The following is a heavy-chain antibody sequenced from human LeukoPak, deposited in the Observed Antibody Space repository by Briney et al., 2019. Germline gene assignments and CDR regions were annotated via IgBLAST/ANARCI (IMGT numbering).Heavy chain of an antibody. D-gene: IGHD2-15*01. CDR2: IIPIFGTA. Sequence: ASVKVSCKASGGTFSSYAISWVRQAPGQGLEWMGRIIPIFGTANYAQKFQGRVTITTDESTSTAYMELNSLRSEDTAVYYCARQYCSGGSCYPDPGHSPLDYWGQGTLVTVSS. CDR1: GGTFSSYA. CDR3: ARQYCSGGSCYPDPGHSPLDY. V-gene: IGHV1-69*05. J-gene: IGHJ4*02.